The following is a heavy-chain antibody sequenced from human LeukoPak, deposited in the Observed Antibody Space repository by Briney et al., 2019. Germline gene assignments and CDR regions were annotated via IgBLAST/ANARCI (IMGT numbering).Heavy chain of an antibody. CDR1: GGSISSGSYY. V-gene: IGHV4-61*02. CDR3: ARDSDYGDYSAFDI. D-gene: IGHD4-17*01. J-gene: IGHJ3*02. CDR2: IYTSGST. Sequence: PSQTLSLTCAVSGGSISSGSYYWSWIRQPAGKGLEWIGRIYTSGSTNYNPSLKSRVTISVDTSKNQFSLKLSSVTAADTAVYYCARDSDYGDYSAFDIRGQGTMVTVSS.